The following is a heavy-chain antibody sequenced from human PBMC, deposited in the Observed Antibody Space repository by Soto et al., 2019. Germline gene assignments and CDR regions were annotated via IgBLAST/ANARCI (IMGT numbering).Heavy chain of an antibody. J-gene: IGHJ4*02. V-gene: IGHV3-11*06. CDR3: QRSADNYNRLDY. CDR1: GFTFSDYY. Sequence: KPGGSLRLSCEGSGFTFSDYYISWIRQAPGKGLEWISYSSNSGTFSRYADSVKGRFSISRDNTKNLLYLQMNSLRAEDTAVYYCQRSADNYNRLDYWGQGTPVTVSS. D-gene: IGHD1-1*01. CDR2: SSNSGTFS.